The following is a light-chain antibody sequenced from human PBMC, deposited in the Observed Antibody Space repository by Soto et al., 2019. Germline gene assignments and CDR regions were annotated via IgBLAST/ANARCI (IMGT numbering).Light chain of an antibody. CDR1: QDINNF. CDR3: QHYYAYPLT. CDR2: AAS. J-gene: IGKJ1*01. Sequence: AIRMTQSPSSLSASTGDRVTITCWASQDINNFLVWYQQKPGKAPKVLIHAASTLQGGVSSRFSGSGSGTHLTLTINVLQSEDFATYYCQHYYAYPLTFGQGTKVEV. V-gene: IGKV1-8*01.